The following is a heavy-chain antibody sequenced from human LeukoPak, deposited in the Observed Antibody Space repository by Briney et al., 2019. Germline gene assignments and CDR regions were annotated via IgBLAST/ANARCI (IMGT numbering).Heavy chain of an antibody. D-gene: IGHD5-24*01. V-gene: IGHV3-74*01. J-gene: IGHJ4*02. Sequence: GGSLRLSCAVSGFTFSSYWMNWVRQVPGRGLVWVSHINTFGTTATYADSVKGRFTISRDNANNTLYLQMNSLRVEDTAVYYCVRDNAYKFDYWGQGTLVTVSS. CDR1: GFTFSSYW. CDR3: VRDNAYKFDY. CDR2: INTFGTTA.